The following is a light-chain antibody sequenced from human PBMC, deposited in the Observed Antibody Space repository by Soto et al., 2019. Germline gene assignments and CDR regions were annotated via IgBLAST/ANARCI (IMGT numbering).Light chain of an antibody. CDR1: NIGNKG. J-gene: IGLJ1*01. V-gene: IGLV3-21*02. Sequence: SYVLTQPPSLSVAPGQTARITCGGNNIGNKGVHWYQQKPGQAPVLVVYDDSDRPSGIPERFSGSNSGNTATLTISRVEAGYEAGYYCQVCDNSSDKVFGTGTKVTVL. CDR2: DDS. CDR3: QVCDNSSDKV.